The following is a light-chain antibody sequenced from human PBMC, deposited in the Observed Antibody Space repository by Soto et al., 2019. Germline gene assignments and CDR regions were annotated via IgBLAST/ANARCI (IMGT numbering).Light chain of an antibody. J-gene: IGLJ1*01. V-gene: IGLV2-14*03. Sequence: SALAQPASVSGSPGQSITISCTGTSSDIGNYNFVSWYQQHPGKAPKLMIYEVSSRPSGVSNRFSGSKSGNTASLTISGLQAEDEADYYCSSYTITTALVFGTGTKVTV. CDR3: SSYTITTALV. CDR2: EVS. CDR1: SSDIGNYNF.